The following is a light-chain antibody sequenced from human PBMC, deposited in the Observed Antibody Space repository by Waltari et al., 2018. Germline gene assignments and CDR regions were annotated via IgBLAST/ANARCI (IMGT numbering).Light chain of an antibody. J-gene: IGKJ1*01. CDR3: QQYVNYWT. Sequence: DIQMTQSPSPLYASVGDRVTITCRSSQRVNRWLAWYQQKPGKAPELLIYETSNLESGVPSSFSSSGSGKEFTRTISILQPDDFGTYCCQQYVNYWTFGQGTKVEIK. CDR1: QRVNRW. V-gene: IGKV1-5*03. CDR2: ETS.